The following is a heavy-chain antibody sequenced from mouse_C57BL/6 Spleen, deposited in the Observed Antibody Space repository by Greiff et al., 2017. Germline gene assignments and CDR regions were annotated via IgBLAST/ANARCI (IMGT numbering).Heavy chain of an antibody. CDR3: VRDSSGYYAMDY. CDR1: GYTFTSYW. D-gene: IGHD3-2*02. CDR2: IDPSDSET. V-gene: IGHV1-52*01. J-gene: IGHJ4*01. Sequence: QVQLKQPGAELVRPGSSVKLSCKASGYTFTSYWMHWVKQRPIQGLEWIGNIDPSDSETHYNQKFKDKATLTVDKSSSTAYMQLSSLTSEDSAVYDGVRDSSGYYAMDYWGQGTSVTVSS.